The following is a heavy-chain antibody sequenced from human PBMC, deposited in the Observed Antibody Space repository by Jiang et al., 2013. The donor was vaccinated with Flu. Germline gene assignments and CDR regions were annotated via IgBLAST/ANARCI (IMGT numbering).Heavy chain of an antibody. CDR1: GSFSGYY. J-gene: IGHJ4*02. Sequence: GSFSGYYWSWIRQPPGKGLEWIGEINHSGGTNYNPSLKSRVTISVDTSKNQFSLKLSSVTAADTAVYYCARGGSGRPVGATKSHYFDYWGQGTLVTVSS. D-gene: IGHD1-26*01. CDR3: ARGGSGRPVGATKSHYFDY. V-gene: IGHV4-34*01. CDR2: INHSGGT.